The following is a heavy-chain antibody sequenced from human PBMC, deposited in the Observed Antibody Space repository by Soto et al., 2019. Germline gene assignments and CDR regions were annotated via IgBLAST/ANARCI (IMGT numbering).Heavy chain of an antibody. CDR1: GGTFSSYA. J-gene: IGHJ6*02. Sequence: ASVKVSCKASGGTFSSYAISWVRQAPGQGLEWMGGIIPIFGTANYAQKFQGRVTITADESTSTAYMELSSLRSEDTAVYYCARGSLGYSNGPYYYYGMDVWGQGTTVTVSS. CDR3: ARGSLGYSNGPYYYYGMDV. CDR2: IIPIFGTA. D-gene: IGHD6-19*01. V-gene: IGHV1-69*13.